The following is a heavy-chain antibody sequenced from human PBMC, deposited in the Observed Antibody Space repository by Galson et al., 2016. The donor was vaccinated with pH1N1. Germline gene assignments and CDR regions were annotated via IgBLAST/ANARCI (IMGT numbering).Heavy chain of an antibody. CDR3: ARDVDFGELGKWFDP. CDR1: GGSISSRNW. J-gene: IGHJ5*02. D-gene: IGHD3-10*01. V-gene: IGHV4-61*02. Sequence: TLSLTCAVSGGSISSRNWWSWVRQPAGKGLEWIGRIYTSGSTNYNPSLKSRVTISVDTSKNQFSLKLSSVTAADTAVYYCARDVDFGELGKWFDPWGQGTLVTVSS. CDR2: IYTSGST.